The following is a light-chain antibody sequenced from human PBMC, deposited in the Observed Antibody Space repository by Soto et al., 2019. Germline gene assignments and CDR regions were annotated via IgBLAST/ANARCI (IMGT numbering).Light chain of an antibody. CDR2: DAS. CDR1: QGISSY. Sequence: AIRMTQSPSSFSASTGDRVTITCRASQGISSYLAWYQQKPGKAPKLLIYDASNLETGVPSRFSGSGSGTDFTFTISSLQPEDIATYYCQQRHNLPHTFGPGTKVDIK. J-gene: IGKJ3*01. V-gene: IGKV1-8*01. CDR3: QQRHNLPHT.